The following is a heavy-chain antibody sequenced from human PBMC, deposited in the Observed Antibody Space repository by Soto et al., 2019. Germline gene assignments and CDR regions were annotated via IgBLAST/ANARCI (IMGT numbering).Heavy chain of an antibody. J-gene: IGHJ4*02. CDR2: IKSKTDGGTT. Sequence: GSLRLSCAASGVTVSNAWMNWVRQAPGKGLEWVGRIKSKTDGGTTDYAAPVKGRFTISRDDSKNTLYLQMNSLKTEDTAVYYCTTDKYWFGELPFDYWGQGTLVTVSS. CDR1: GVTVSNAW. D-gene: IGHD3-10*01. V-gene: IGHV3-15*07. CDR3: TTDKYWFGELPFDY.